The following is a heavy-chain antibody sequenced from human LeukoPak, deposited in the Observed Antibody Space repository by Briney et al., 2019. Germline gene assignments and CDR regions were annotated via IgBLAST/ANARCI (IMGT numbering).Heavy chain of an antibody. J-gene: IGHJ4*02. CDR3: ARAPRYDSSGYHFDY. Sequence: PSETLSLTCAVYGGSFSGYYWSWVRQPPGKGLEWIGEINHRGSTNYNPSLKSRVTISVDTSKNQFSLKLSSVTAADTAVYYCARAPRYDSSGYHFDYWGQGTLVTVSS. D-gene: IGHD3-22*01. V-gene: IGHV4-34*01. CDR2: INHRGST. CDR1: GGSFSGYY.